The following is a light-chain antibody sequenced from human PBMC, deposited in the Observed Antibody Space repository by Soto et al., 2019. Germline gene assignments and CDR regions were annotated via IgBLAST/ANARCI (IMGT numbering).Light chain of an antibody. CDR1: QRVSSSY. V-gene: IGKV3-20*01. J-gene: IGKJ5*01. CDR3: QQYSNLPIT. Sequence: EIVLTQSPGTLSLSPGERGTLSCRASQRVSSSYLAWFQQKPGQAPRLLIYGASSRATGIPDRFSGSGSGTDFTLTISRLEPEDFAVYYCQQYSNLPITFGHGTRLEIK. CDR2: GAS.